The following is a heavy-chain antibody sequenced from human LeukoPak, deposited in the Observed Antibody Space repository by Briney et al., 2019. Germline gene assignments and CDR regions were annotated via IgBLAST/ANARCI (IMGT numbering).Heavy chain of an antibody. CDR1: GHTFTTYY. Sequence: GASVKVSCKASGHTFTTYYVHLVRQAPGQGLEWMGVINPSGDGTNYPQRFQGRVTLTRDTSTSTVYMELSSLRSEDTAIYYCARLVGATYYFDYWGQGTLVTVSS. CDR3: ARLVGATYYFDY. D-gene: IGHD1-26*01. CDR2: INPSGDGT. V-gene: IGHV1-46*01. J-gene: IGHJ4*02.